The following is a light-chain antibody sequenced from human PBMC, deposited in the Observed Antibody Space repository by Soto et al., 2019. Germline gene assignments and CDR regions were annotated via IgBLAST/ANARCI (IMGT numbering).Light chain of an antibody. CDR2: EVT. V-gene: IGLV2-8*01. Sequence: QSALTQPPSASGSPGQSVTISCTGTSSDVGGYNFVSWYQQHPGKAPKLMIYEVTKRPSGVPDRFSGSQSGNTASLTVSGLQAEDEADYYCSSYAGSNSRYVFGTGTKVTVL. CDR1: SSDVGGYNF. CDR3: SSYAGSNSRYV. J-gene: IGLJ1*01.